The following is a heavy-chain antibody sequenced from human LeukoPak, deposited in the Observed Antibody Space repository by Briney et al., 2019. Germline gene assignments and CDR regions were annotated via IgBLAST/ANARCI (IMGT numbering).Heavy chain of an antibody. CDR2: INHSGST. CDR1: GGSFSGYY. V-gene: IGHV4-34*01. D-gene: IGHD3-9*01. CDR3: AREVRYFDWSHRFDP. J-gene: IGHJ5*02. Sequence: SETLSLTCAVYGGSFSGYYWSWIRQPPGKGLEWIGEINHSGSTNYNPSLKSRVTISVDTSKNRFSPKLSSVTAADTAVYYCAREVRYFDWSHRFDPWGQGTLVTVSS.